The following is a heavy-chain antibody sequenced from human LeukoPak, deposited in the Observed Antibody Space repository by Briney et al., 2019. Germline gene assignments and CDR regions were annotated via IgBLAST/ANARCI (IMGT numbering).Heavy chain of an antibody. V-gene: IGHV3-30*18. CDR1: GFTFSSYD. CDR2: ISYDGSNK. CDR3: AKDKSADTPHGMDV. Sequence: GGSLRLSCAASGFTFSSYDMHWVRQASGKGLEWVAVISYDGSNKYYADSVKGRFTISRDNSKNTLYLQMNSLRAEDTAVYYCAKDKSADTPHGMDVWGQGTTVTVSS. J-gene: IGHJ6*02. D-gene: IGHD3-22*01.